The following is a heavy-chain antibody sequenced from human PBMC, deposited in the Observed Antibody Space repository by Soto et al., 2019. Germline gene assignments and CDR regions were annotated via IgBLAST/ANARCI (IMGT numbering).Heavy chain of an antibody. CDR1: GLAFPIDD. CDR2: MNPSGSNT. J-gene: IGHJ3*01. Sequence: QVQLVQSGAEVKKPGASVQVSCKASGLAFPIDDIIWVRQTIGQGLEFMGWMNPSGSNTGYALKLQGRATFTWNTPTSTAYMDLSGLRSEDTAVYYCARYRTKVPVAFDVWGQGTMVTVSS. CDR3: ARYRTKVPVAFDV. D-gene: IGHD3-16*02. V-gene: IGHV1-8*01.